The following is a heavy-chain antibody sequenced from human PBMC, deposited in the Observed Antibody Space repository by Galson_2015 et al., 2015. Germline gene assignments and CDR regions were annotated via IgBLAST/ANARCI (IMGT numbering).Heavy chain of an antibody. CDR1: GFTFGDYA. CDR2: IRSEAYGGTT. CDR3: TRPHSLGELSLLLYY. J-gene: IGHJ4*02. D-gene: IGHD3-16*02. V-gene: IGHV3-49*03. Sequence: SLRLSCAASGFTFGDYAMSWFRQAPGKGLEWVGFIRSEAYGGTTEYAAPVKGRFTISRDDSKSIVYLQMNSLKTEDTAVYYCTRPHSLGELSLLLYYWGQGTLVTVSS.